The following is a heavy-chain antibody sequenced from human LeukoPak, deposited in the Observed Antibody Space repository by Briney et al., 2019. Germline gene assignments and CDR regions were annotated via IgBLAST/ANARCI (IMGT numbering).Heavy chain of an antibody. CDR2: IYSGGST. D-gene: IGHD1-14*01. Sequence: GGSLRLSCAASGFTVSSNYMSWVRQAPGKGLEWVSVIYSGGSTYYADSVKGRFTISRDNSKNTLYLQMNSLRAEDTAVYYCAYCTGDYYYGMDVWGQGTTVTVSS. J-gene: IGHJ6*02. V-gene: IGHV3-66*01. CDR3: AYCTGDYYYGMDV. CDR1: GFTVSSNY.